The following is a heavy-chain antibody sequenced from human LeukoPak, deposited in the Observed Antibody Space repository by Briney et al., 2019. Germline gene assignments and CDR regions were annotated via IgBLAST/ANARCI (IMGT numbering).Heavy chain of an antibody. D-gene: IGHD2-21*01. J-gene: IGHJ6*03. CDR2: INPNSGGT. Sequence: ASVKVSCKASGYTFTRYYMHWVRQAPGQGLEWMGWINPNSGGTNYAQKFHGRLNMTRDTSISTAYMELSRLRSDDTAVYYCARGIRYYMDVWGKGTTVTVSS. CDR3: ARGIRYYMDV. CDR1: GYTFTRYY. V-gene: IGHV1-2*02.